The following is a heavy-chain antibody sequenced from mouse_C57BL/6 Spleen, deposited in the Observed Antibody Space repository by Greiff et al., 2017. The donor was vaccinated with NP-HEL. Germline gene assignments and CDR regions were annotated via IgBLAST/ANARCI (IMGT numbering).Heavy chain of an antibody. CDR3: ARSHGSGPCDY. J-gene: IGHJ2*01. D-gene: IGHD1-1*01. CDR2: IYPGDGDT. CDR1: GYAFSSSW. Sequence: VQLQQSGPELVKPGASVKISCKASGYAFSSSWMNWVKQRPGKGLEWIGRIYPGDGDTNYNGKFKGKATLTADKSSSTAYMQLSSLTSEDSAVYCCARSHGSGPCDYWGQGTTLTVSS. V-gene: IGHV1-82*01.